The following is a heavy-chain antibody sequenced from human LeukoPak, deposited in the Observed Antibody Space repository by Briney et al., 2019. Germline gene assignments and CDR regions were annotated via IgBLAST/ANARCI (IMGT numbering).Heavy chain of an antibody. V-gene: IGHV1-46*01. J-gene: IGHJ5*02. D-gene: IGHD3-22*01. CDR3: ASLFSSGPLGGP. CDR2: INPSGGST. Sequence: ASVKVSCKASGYTFTSYGISWVRQAPGQGLEWMGIINPSGGSTSYAQKFQGRVTMTRDTSTSTVYMELSSLRSEDTAVYYCASLFSSGPLGGPWGQGTLVTVSS. CDR1: GYTFTSYG.